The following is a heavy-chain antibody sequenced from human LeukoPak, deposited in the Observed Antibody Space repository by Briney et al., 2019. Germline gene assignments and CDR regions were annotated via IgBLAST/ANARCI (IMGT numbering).Heavy chain of an antibody. D-gene: IGHD3-10*01. Sequence: SETLSLTCTVSGGSISSSSYYWGWIRQPPGKGLEWIGSIYYSGSTYYNPSLKSRVTISVDTSKDQFSLELSSVTAADTAVYYCARLQSRITMVRGVIPDYWGQGTLVTVSS. CDR3: ARLQSRITMVRGVIPDY. V-gene: IGHV4-39*01. CDR2: IYYSGST. CDR1: GGSISSSSYY. J-gene: IGHJ4*02.